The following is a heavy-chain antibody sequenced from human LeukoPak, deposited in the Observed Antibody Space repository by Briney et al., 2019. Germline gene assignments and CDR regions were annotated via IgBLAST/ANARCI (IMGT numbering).Heavy chain of an antibody. CDR1: GGSFSSEA. Sequence: SVKVSCKAFGGSFSSEAISWVRQAPGQGLEWMGGIIPIFGTANYAKKFQGRVTITTDESTSTAYMEVSSLRSEDTAVYYCGRKAGDCGGNSCYSIDYWGQGTLVTVSS. J-gene: IGHJ4*02. CDR2: IIPIFGTA. D-gene: IGHD2-15*01. CDR3: GRKAGDCGGNSCYSIDY. V-gene: IGHV1-69*05.